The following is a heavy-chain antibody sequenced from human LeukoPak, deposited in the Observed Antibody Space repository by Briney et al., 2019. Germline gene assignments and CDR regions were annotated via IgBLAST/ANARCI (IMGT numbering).Heavy chain of an antibody. CDR2: IRYDGSNK. CDR1: GFIFSSCG. J-gene: IGHJ6*03. V-gene: IGHV3-30*02. Sequence: PGGSLRLSCSASGFIFSSCGIHWVRQPPGKGLEWVAFIRYDGSNKYYADSVKGRFTISRDDSKSTVYLQMNSLRAEDTAIYYCAKEPGAGVPGYYMDVWGKGTTVTVSS. CDR3: AKEPGAGVPGYYMDV. D-gene: IGHD2-2*01.